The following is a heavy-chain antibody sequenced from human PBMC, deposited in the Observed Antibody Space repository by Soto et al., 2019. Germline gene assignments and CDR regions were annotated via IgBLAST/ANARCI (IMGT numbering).Heavy chain of an antibody. D-gene: IGHD2-15*01. CDR3: ARAGPDIVVVVAAAYYFDY. CDR1: GYTFTSYG. Sequence: ASVKVSCKASGYTFTSYGISWVRQAPGQGLEWMGWISAYNGNTNYAQKLQGGVTMTTDTSTSTAYMELRSLRSDDTAVYYCARAGPDIVVVVAAAYYFDYWGQGTLVTVSS. J-gene: IGHJ4*02. V-gene: IGHV1-18*01. CDR2: ISAYNGNT.